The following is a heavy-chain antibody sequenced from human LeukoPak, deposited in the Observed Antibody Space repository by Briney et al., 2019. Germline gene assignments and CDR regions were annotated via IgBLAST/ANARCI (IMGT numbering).Heavy chain of an antibody. CDR1: GGSISNSTYY. V-gene: IGHV4-39*07. CDR3: ASFGYNFSQGLFSWFREWVPRQLHTDY. D-gene: IGHD5-24*01. Sequence: PSETLSLTCTVSGGSISNSTYYWGWIRQPPGKGLEWIGSIYSSGSAYYNPSLKSRVTISVDGSKNQFSLKLSSVTAADTAVYYCASFGYNFSQGLFSWFREWVPRQLHTDYWGQGTLVTVSS. J-gene: IGHJ4*02. CDR2: IYSSGSA.